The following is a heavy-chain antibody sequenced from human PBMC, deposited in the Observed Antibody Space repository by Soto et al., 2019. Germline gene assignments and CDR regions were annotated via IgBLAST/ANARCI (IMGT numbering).Heavy chain of an antibody. CDR3: ARRDGSSWYGIDY. J-gene: IGHJ4*02. Sequence: SETLSLTCTVSGGSISPYYWSWIRQPPGKGLEWIGFIYYTGSNTYNPSLKSRVTISLDTFKNQFSLKLSSVTAADTAVYYCARRDGSSWYGIDYWGQGTLVTVSS. V-gene: IGHV4-59*08. CDR1: GGSISPYY. D-gene: IGHD6-13*01. CDR2: IYYTGSN.